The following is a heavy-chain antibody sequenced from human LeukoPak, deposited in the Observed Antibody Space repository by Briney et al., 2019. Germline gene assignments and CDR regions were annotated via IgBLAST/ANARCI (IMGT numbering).Heavy chain of an antibody. Sequence: GGSLRLSCAASGFTFSSYSMNWVRQAPGKGLEWVSSISSSSSYIYYADSGKGRFTISRDNAKNSLYLQMNSLRAEDTSVYYCARDISRFGELPLDYWGQGTLVTVSS. J-gene: IGHJ4*02. CDR3: ARDISRFGELPLDY. V-gene: IGHV3-21*01. CDR1: GFTFSSYS. CDR2: ISSSSSYI. D-gene: IGHD3-10*01.